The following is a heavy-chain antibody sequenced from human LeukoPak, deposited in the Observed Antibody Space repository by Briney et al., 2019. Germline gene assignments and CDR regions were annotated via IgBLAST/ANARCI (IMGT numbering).Heavy chain of an antibody. CDR2: ISAYNGNT. CDR1: GYTFTSYG. Sequence: ASVKVSCKASGYTFTSYGISWMRQALGQGLEWMGWISAYNGNTNYAQKLQGRVTMTTDTSTSTAYMELRSLKSDDTAVYYCARDGYQPLDVTYFQHWGQGTLVSVSS. CDR3: ARDGYQPLDVTYFQH. D-gene: IGHD2-2*01. V-gene: IGHV1-18*01. J-gene: IGHJ1*01.